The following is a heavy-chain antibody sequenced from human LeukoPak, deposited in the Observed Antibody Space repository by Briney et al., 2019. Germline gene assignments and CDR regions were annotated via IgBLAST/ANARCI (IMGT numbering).Heavy chain of an antibody. CDR2: ISYDGSNK. CDR3: AKDRGSSGLYGMDV. D-gene: IGHD3-22*01. CDR1: GFAFSSNG. V-gene: IGHV3-30*18. J-gene: IGHJ6*02. Sequence: PGGSLRLSCAASGFAFSSNGMHWVRQAPGKGLEWVVVISYDGSNKYYAESVKGRFTISRDSSKNTLYLQMNSLRAEDTAVFYCAKDRGSSGLYGMDVWGQGTTVTVSS.